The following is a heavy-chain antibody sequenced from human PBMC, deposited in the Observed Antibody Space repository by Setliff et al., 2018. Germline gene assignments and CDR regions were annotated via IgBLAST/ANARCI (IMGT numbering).Heavy chain of an antibody. CDR1: CYSISSGYY. CDR3: TVYNTGSSKDHY. CDR2: INHSGST. V-gene: IGHV4-38-2*02. D-gene: IGHD2-8*02. J-gene: IGHJ4*02. Sequence: PSETLSLTCTVSCYSISSGYYWIWIRQPPGKGLEWIGEINHSGSTNYNPSLKSRVTISVDTSKNHFSLKLSSVTAADTALYYCTVYNTGSSKDHYWGQGTPVTVSS.